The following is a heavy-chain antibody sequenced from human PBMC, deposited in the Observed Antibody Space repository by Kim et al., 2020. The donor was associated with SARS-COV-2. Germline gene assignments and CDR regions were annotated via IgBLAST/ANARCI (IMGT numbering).Heavy chain of an antibody. V-gene: IGHV3-7*03. CDR2: IKQDGSEK. D-gene: IGHD6-13*01. CDR3: AREDAAAGTPYWFY. Sequence: GGSLRLSCAASGFTFSSYWMSWVRQAPGKGLEWVANIKQDGSEKYYVDSVKGRFTISRDNAKNSLYLQMNSLRAEDTAVYYCAREDAAAGTPYWFYWGQGTLVTVSS. J-gene: IGHJ4*02. CDR1: GFTFSSYW.